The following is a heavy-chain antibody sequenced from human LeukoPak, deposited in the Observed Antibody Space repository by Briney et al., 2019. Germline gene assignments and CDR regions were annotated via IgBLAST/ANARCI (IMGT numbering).Heavy chain of an antibody. D-gene: IGHD5-12*01. Sequence: WASVKVSCKASGYTFTSYGISWVRQAPGQGLEWMGCISAYNGNTNYAQKLQGRVTMTTDTSTSTAYMELRSLRSDDTAVYYCARLVSDIVATVYGVNWFDPWGQGTLVTVSS. CDR3: ARLVSDIVATVYGVNWFDP. J-gene: IGHJ5*02. V-gene: IGHV1-18*01. CDR2: ISAYNGNT. CDR1: GYTFTSYG.